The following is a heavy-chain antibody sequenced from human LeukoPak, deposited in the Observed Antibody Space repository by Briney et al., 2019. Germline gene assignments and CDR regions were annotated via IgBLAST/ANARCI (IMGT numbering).Heavy chain of an antibody. Sequence: ASVKVSCKASGYTFTSYGISWVRQAPAQGLEGMGWISAYNGNTNYAQKLQGRVTMTTDSSTSTAYMELRSLRSDDTAVYYCAGDWHYGDPFDYWGQGTLVTVSS. J-gene: IGHJ4*02. CDR1: GYTFTSYG. CDR2: ISAYNGNT. D-gene: IGHD4-17*01. V-gene: IGHV1-18*01. CDR3: AGDWHYGDPFDY.